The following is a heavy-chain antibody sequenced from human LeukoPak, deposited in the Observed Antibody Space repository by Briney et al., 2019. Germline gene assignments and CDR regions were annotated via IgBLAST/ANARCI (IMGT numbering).Heavy chain of an antibody. CDR2: ISGNGDST. Sequence: PGGSLRLSCAASGFTFSSYAMSWVRQAPGKGLEWVSAISGNGDSTYYADSVKGRFTISRDNSKNTLYLQVNSLRAEDTAVYYCAKDRRVELLWFGENRGYWGQGTLVTVSS. D-gene: IGHD3-10*01. CDR1: GFTFSSYA. V-gene: IGHV3-23*01. CDR3: AKDRRVELLWFGENRGY. J-gene: IGHJ4*02.